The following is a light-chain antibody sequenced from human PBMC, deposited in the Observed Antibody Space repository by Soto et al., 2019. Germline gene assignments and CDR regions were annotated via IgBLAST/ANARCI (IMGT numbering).Light chain of an antibody. CDR1: TGAVTSSHY. CDR2: DTD. Sequence: QAVVTQEPSLTVSPGGTVTLTCGSSTGAVTSSHYPYWLQQKPGQAPRTLIYDTDNKHSWTPARFSGSLLGDKAALTLSGAQPEDEADYYCLLSYHGARYVLFGGGPKLTVL. V-gene: IGLV7-46*01. J-gene: IGLJ2*01. CDR3: LLSYHGARYVL.